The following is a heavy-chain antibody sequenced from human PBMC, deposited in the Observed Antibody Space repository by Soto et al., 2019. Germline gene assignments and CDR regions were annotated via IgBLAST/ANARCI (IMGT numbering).Heavy chain of an antibody. Sequence: GESLKISCEGSGYSFTSYWIGWVRQMPGKGLEWMGIIYPGDSDTRYSPSFQGQVTISADKSISTAYLQWSSLKASDTAMYYCASTSEAGKYYYGMDVWGQXPTVTVSS. CDR1: GYSFTSYW. CDR3: ASTSEAGKYYYGMDV. J-gene: IGHJ6*02. CDR2: IYPGDSDT. V-gene: IGHV5-51*01. D-gene: IGHD6-13*01.